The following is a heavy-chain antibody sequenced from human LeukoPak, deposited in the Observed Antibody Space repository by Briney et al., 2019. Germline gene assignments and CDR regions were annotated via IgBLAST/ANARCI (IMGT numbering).Heavy chain of an antibody. D-gene: IGHD3-10*01. CDR2: INPSGGST. J-gene: IGHJ6*03. CDR3: ARGRGGVEAYYYYYYMDV. CDR1: GYTFTSYY. Sequence: ASVKVSCKASGYTFTSYYMHWVRQAPGQGLEWMGIINPSGGSTSYAQKFQGRVTITRNTSISTAYMELSSLRSEDTAVYYCARGRGGVEAYYYYYYMDVWGKGTTVTVSS. V-gene: IGHV1-46*01.